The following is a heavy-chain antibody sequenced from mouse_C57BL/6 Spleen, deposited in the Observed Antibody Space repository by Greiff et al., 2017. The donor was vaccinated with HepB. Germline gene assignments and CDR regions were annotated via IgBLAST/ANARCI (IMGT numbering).Heavy chain of an antibody. V-gene: IGHV5-9*01. CDR3: ARQQPFITTVVAGFDY. Sequence: EVKVEESGGGLVKPGGSLKLSCAASGFTFSSYTMSWVRQTPEKRLEWVATISGGGGNTYYPDSVKGRFTISRDNAKNTLYLQMSSLRSEDTALYYCARQQPFITTVVAGFDYWGQGTTLTVSS. J-gene: IGHJ2*01. CDR2: ISGGGGNT. CDR1: GFTFSSYT. D-gene: IGHD1-1*01.